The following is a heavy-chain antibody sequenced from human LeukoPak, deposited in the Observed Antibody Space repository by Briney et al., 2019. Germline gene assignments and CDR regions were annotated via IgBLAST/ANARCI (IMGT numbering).Heavy chain of an antibody. D-gene: IGHD3-10*01. CDR1: GFTFSSYA. J-gene: IGHJ4*02. V-gene: IGHV3-30*04. Sequence: PGGSLRLSCAASGFTFSSYAMHWVRQAPGKGLEWVAVISYDGSNKYYADSVKGRFTFSGDNSKNTLYLQMNSLRAEDTAVYYCARDPTAMVRYHYFDYWGQGTLVTVSS. CDR3: ARDPTAMVRYHYFDY. CDR2: ISYDGSNK.